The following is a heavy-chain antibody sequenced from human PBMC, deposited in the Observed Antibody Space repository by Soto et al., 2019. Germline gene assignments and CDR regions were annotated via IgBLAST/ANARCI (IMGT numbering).Heavy chain of an antibody. CDR3: ARHRRTYDWLDP. CDR1: GGSISSGDYY. CDR2: FIYRGDT. V-gene: IGHV4-39*01. J-gene: IGHJ5*02. D-gene: IGHD3-16*01. Sequence: PSETLSLTCTVSGGSISSGDYYWSWIRQPPGKGLEWIWMFIYRGDTYSNPSLKSRVTQSVDTSKNHFSLRLSSVTVADTGVYYCARHRRTYDWLDPWGQGTLVTVSS.